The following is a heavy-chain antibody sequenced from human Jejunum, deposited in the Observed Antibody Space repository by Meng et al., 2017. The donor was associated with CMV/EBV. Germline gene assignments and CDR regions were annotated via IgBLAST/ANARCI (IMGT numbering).Heavy chain of an antibody. D-gene: IGHD3-10*01. CDR2: MNPDSTNT. CDR1: GYTCTSQE. J-gene: IGHJ4*02. CDR3: VRGLIRGVLSFDY. V-gene: IGHV1-8*01. Sequence: CKASGYTCTSQEIHWARPAHGQRLELMGRMNPDSTNTGYAQQFQGRVTMTRDTSISTAYMELSSLKSDDTAVYYCVRGLIRGVLSFDYWGQGTLVTVSS.